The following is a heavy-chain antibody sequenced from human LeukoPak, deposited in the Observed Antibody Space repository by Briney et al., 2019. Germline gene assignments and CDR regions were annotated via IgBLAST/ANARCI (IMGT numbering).Heavy chain of an antibody. CDR3: AKEGGYFDWPFTFDY. D-gene: IGHD3-9*01. CDR2: ISGSGGST. Sequence: PGGSLRLSCAASGFTFSSYWMSWVRQAPGKGLEWVSGISGSGGSTYSADSVKGRFTISRDNSKNTLYLQMNSVRVDDTALYYCAKEGGYFDWPFTFDYWGQGSLVTVSS. V-gene: IGHV3-23*01. J-gene: IGHJ4*02. CDR1: GFTFSSYW.